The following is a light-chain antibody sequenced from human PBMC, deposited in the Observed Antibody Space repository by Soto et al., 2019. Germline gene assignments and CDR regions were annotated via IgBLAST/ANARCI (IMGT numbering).Light chain of an antibody. Sequence: DIQMTQSPTSLSASVGDRVTITCRASQDIRNFVAWYQQKQGKAPKLLIYAASTLQSGVPSRFSGSGSGTDFTLTFNSLQPEDVSTYSCQKYSSVPVFGPGTKVEIK. CDR2: AAS. J-gene: IGKJ3*01. CDR1: QDIRNF. V-gene: IGKV1-27*01. CDR3: QKYSSVPV.